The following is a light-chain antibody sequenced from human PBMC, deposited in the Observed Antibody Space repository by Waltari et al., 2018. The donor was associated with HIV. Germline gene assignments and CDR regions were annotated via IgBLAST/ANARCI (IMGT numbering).Light chain of an antibody. CDR1: QTVGSF. J-gene: IGKJ1*01. Sequence: VLTQSPATLSLSPGERATLSCRASQTVGSFSAWYQQRPGQAPRLLIYDASNRATDIPGRFSGSGSGTDFTLTISSLEPEDFAVYYCQQRTNWLWTFGQGTMVEIK. CDR2: DAS. CDR3: QQRTNWLWT. V-gene: IGKV3-11*01.